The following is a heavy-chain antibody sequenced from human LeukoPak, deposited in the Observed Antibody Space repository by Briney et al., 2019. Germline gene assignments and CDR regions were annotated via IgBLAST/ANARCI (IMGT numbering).Heavy chain of an antibody. CDR2: IYYSGST. CDR3: ARAYSSSWYAAEYFQH. CDR1: GGSISSSSYY. J-gene: IGHJ1*01. V-gene: IGHV4-39*07. Sequence: SETLSLTCTVSGGSISSSSYYWGWNRQPPGKGLEWIGSIYYSGSTYYNPSLKSRVTISVDTSKNQFSLKLSSVTAADTAVYYCARAYSSSWYAAEYFQHWGQGTLVTVSS. D-gene: IGHD6-13*01.